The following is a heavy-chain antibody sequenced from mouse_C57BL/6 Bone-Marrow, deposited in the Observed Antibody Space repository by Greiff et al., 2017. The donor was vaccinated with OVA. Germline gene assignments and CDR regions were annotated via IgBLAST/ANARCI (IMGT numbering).Heavy chain of an antibody. V-gene: IGHV1-59*01. CDR2: IDPSDSYT. CDR1: GYTFTSYW. J-gene: IGHJ3*01. CDR3: ARLCFAY. Sequence: QVQLQQPGAELVRPGTSVKLSCKASGYTFTSYWMHWVKQRPGQGLEWIGVIDPSDSYTNYNQKFKGKATLTVDTSSSTAYMQLSSLTSEDSAVYYCARLCFAYWGQGTLVTVSA.